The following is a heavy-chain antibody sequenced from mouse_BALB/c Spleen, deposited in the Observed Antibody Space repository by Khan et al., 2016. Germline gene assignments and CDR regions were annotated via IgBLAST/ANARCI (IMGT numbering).Heavy chain of an antibody. CDR2: IRLKSNNYAT. CDR3: TNYYDYDDAMDY. CDR1: AFTFSNYW. D-gene: IGHD2-4*01. Sequence: EVKLEESGGGLVQPGGSMKLSCVASAFTFSNYWMNWVRQSPEKGLEWVAEIRLKSNNYATHYAASVKGRFTISRDDSKSSVYLQMNNLRAEDTCMYYRTNYYDYDDAMDYWGQGTSVTVSS. J-gene: IGHJ4*01. V-gene: IGHV6-6*02.